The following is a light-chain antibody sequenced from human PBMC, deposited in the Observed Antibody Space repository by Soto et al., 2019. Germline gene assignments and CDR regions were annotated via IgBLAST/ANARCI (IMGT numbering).Light chain of an antibody. J-gene: IGLJ2*01. Sequence: QSVLTQPPSAAGSPGQSVTISRTGTSSDVGGYEYVSWYQQHPGKAPKVMIYEVSKRPSGIPDRFSGSKSVNTASLTVSGLQPEDEADYYCCSYAGSNTFIFGGGTKLTLL. CDR3: CSYAGSNTFI. V-gene: IGLV2-8*01. CDR1: SSDVGGYEY. CDR2: EVS.